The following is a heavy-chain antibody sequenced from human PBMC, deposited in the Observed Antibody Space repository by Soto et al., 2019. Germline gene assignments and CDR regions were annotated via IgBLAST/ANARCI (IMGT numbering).Heavy chain of an antibody. J-gene: IGHJ4*02. CDR3: ARGRVTTYVIAFDY. V-gene: IGHV1-69*01. Sequence: QVQLVQSGAEVKKPGSSVKLSCKVSGGTFISYAISWVRQAPGRGLEWMGGIIPVFGTANYTQQFQGRVTITADESTSTAYMELSSLRSEDTALYYCARGRVTTYVIAFDYWGQGSLVTVSS. CDR1: GGTFISYA. D-gene: IGHD4-17*01. CDR2: IIPVFGTA.